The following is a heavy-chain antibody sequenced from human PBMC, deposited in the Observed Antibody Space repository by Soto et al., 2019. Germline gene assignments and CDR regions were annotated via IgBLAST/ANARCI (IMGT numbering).Heavy chain of an antibody. CDR2: IKSKTDGGTT. V-gene: IGHV3-15*07. D-gene: IGHD3-22*01. J-gene: IGHJ4*02. CDR3: TTESYYYDSTTSPRDY. Sequence: GGSLRLSCAVSGFTFSDHYMDWVRQAPGKGLEWVGRIKSKTDGGTTDYAAPVKGRFTISRDDSKNTLYLQMNSLKTEDTAVYYCTTESYYYDSTTSPRDYWGQGTLVTVSS. CDR1: GFTFSDHY.